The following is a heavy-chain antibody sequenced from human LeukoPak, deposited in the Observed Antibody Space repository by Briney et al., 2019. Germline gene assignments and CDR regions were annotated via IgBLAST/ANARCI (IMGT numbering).Heavy chain of an antibody. Sequence: PGGYLRLSCAASGFTFNRYWMHWVRQVPGKGLVWVSRINSDGSSTTYADSVKGRFTISRDNARNTLYLQMNSLRAEDTAVYYCARGRGTIYMFDYWGQGTLVTVSS. D-gene: IGHD2/OR15-2a*01. J-gene: IGHJ4*02. CDR2: INSDGSST. CDR3: ARGRGTIYMFDY. CDR1: GFTFNRYW. V-gene: IGHV3-74*01.